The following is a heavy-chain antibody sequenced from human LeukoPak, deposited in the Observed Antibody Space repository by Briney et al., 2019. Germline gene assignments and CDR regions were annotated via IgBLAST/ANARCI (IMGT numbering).Heavy chain of an antibody. D-gene: IGHD6-13*01. J-gene: IGHJ4*02. CDR1: GFTFSSYW. CDR3: ARDRAVAAAGTGLLGY. V-gene: IGHV3-7*01. Sequence: GGPLRLSCAASGFTFSSYWMSWVRQAPGKGLEWVANIKQDGSEKYYVDSVKGRFTISRDNAKNSLYLQMNSLRAEDTAVYYCARDRAVAAAGTGLLGYWGQGTLVTVSS. CDR2: IKQDGSEK.